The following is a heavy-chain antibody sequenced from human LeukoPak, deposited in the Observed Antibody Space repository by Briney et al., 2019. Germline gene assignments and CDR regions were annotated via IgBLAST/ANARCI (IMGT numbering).Heavy chain of an antibody. Sequence: PSETLSLTCAVYGGSFSGYYWSWIRQPPGKGLEWIGYIYHSGSAYYNPSLKSRVTISVDTSKNHFSLKLTSVTAADTAVYYCASIDSSTWYYFDSWGQGTLVTVSS. J-gene: IGHJ4*02. V-gene: IGHV4-34*01. CDR3: ASIDSSTWYYFDS. CDR2: IYHSGSA. CDR1: GGSFSGYY. D-gene: IGHD6-13*01.